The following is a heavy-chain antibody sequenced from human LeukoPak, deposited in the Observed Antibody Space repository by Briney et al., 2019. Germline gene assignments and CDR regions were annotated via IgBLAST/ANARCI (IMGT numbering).Heavy chain of an antibody. D-gene: IGHD2-2*02. CDR2: IRYDGSKK. J-gene: IGHJ3*02. Sequence: GGSLRLSCAASGFTFSNYGMHWVRQAPGKGLEWVTFIRYDGSKKYYADSVKGRLTISRDSSKNTVYLQMNNLRGDDTAVYYCAKEGAVEVPPVIQPDDAFDIWGQGTMVTVSS. V-gene: IGHV3-30*02. CDR1: GFTFSNYG. CDR3: AKEGAVEVPPVIQPDDAFDI.